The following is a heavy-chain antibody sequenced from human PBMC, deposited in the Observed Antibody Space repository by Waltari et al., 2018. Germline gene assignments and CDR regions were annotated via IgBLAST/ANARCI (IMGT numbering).Heavy chain of an antibody. D-gene: IGHD2-21*02. CDR1: RQTFSTYW. Sequence: EVVLEQSGAEVKKPGESLRISCKISRQTFSTYWIAWVRQVPGKGLEWMGRIYPDDSDTRYSPSFRGQVTMSADKSTSTAYLQWSSLKASDTAMYYCARQPDGDSEFDYWGRGTLVTVSA. J-gene: IGHJ4*02. CDR2: IYPDDSDT. CDR3: ARQPDGDSEFDY. V-gene: IGHV5-51*01.